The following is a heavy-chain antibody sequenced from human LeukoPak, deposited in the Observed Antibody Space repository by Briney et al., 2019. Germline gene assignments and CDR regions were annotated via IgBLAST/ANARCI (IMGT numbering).Heavy chain of an antibody. CDR1: GGSFTTYY. D-gene: IGHD3-22*01. CDR2: IDSSGAT. CDR3: ASHPYDSGGYYYNNYVYFDY. V-gene: IGHV4-4*07. Sequence: SETLSLTCTVSGGSFTTYYWSWIRQPAGRGLEWIGHIDSSGATNYNPSLKSRVTMSTDPSKNQFSLKLSSVTAADTAVYYCASHPYDSGGYYYNNYVYFDYWGQGTLVTVSS. J-gene: IGHJ4*02.